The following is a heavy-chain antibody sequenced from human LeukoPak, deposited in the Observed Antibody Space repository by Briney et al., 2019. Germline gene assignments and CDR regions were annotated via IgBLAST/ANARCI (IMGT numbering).Heavy chain of an antibody. V-gene: IGHV3-21*01. J-gene: IGHJ4*02. CDR1: GFTFSSDS. Sequence: GRCLRLSCAASGFTFSSDSMNSVREAPGKGVGGGSSISSSSSYIYYADSVKGLFTISRDNAKNSLYLQMNSLRAEDTAVYYCASPGRQYDDSTGYPFDYWGQGALVTV. D-gene: IGHD3-22*01. CDR3: ASPGRQYDDSTGYPFDY. CDR2: ISSSSSYI.